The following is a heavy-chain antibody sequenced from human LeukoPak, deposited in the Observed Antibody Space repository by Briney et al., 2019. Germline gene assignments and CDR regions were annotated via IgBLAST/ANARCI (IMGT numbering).Heavy chain of an antibody. J-gene: IGHJ4*02. Sequence: SETLSLTCTVSGGSISSGGYYWSWIRQPPGKGLEWIGYIYHSGSTYYNPSLKSRVTISVDRSKNQFSLKLSSVTAADTAVYYCARFDGSYDVFDYWGQGTLVTVSS. CDR1: GGSISSGGYY. CDR3: ARFDGSYDVFDY. V-gene: IGHV4-30-2*01. CDR2: IYHSGST. D-gene: IGHD1-26*01.